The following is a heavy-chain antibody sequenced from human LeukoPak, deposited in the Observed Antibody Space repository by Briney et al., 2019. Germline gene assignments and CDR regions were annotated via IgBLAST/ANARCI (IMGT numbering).Heavy chain of an antibody. CDR2: ISSNGGST. V-gene: IGHV3-64*01. CDR3: ARDWRDSSGKFPNDAFDI. CDR1: GFTFSSYG. Sequence: GGSLRLSCAASGFTFSSYGMHWVRQAPGKGLEYVSAISSNGGSTYYANSVKGRFTISRDNAKNSLYLQMNSLRAEDTAVYYCARDWRDSSGKFPNDAFDIWGQGTMVTVSS. J-gene: IGHJ3*02. D-gene: IGHD3-22*01.